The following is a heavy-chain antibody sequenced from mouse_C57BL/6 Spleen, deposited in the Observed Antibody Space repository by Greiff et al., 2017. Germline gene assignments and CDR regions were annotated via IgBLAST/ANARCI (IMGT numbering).Heavy chain of an antibody. D-gene: IGHD2-4*01. J-gene: IGHJ3*01. CDR3: ARDGRDYDYDGAWFAY. V-gene: IGHV5-4*01. CDR2: ISDGGSYT. Sequence: EVMLVESGGGLVKPGGSLKLSCAASGFTFSSYAMSWVRQTPEKRLEWVATISDGGSYTYYPDNVKGRFTISRDNAKNNLYLQMSHLKSEDTAMYYCARDGRDYDYDGAWFAYGGQGTLVTVSA. CDR1: GFTFSSYA.